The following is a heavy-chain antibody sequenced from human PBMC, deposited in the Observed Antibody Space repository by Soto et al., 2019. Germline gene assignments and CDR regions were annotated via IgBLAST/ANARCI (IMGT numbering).Heavy chain of an antibody. Sequence: QVELVESGGGVVQSGGSLRLSCAAPGFSFSIHALHWIRQAPGEGLEWVAVMSPNGDNQYYADSVKGRFTISRDTSKSTLSLQMNSLRPEDTAVYYCTRGPRASSGGTGAYWGKGTLVTVSS. J-gene: IGHJ1*01. CDR3: TRGPRASSGGTGAY. CDR2: MSPNGDNQ. V-gene: IGHV3-30-3*01. D-gene: IGHD2-2*01. CDR1: GFSFSIHA.